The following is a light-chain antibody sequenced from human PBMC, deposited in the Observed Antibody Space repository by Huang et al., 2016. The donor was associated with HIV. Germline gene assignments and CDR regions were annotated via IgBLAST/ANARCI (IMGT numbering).Light chain of an antibody. CDR2: WAC. J-gene: IGKJ2*01. CDR1: QGVLYNSNNKNY. V-gene: IGKV4-1*01. Sequence: DIVMTQSPDSLAASLGERATITCKSSQGVLYNSNNKNYLAWYQQKPGQPPNLLIYWACTRAAGGPDRFGGSGSGTDFTLAINSLQAGDVAIDYCQQYYSPPYIFGRGTGLEIK. CDR3: QQYYSPPYI.